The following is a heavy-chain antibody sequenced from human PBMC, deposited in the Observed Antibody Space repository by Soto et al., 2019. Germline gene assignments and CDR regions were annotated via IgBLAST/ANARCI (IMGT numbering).Heavy chain of an antibody. D-gene: IGHD3-10*01. V-gene: IGHV1-18*01. CDR2: ISAYNGNT. J-gene: IGHJ5*02. Sequence: QVQLVQSGAEVKKPGASVKVSCKASGYTFTSYGISWVRQAPGQGLEWMGWISAYNGNTNYAQKLQGRVTMTTDTSTSTAYMERRSLRSDDTAVYYCARPYGSGSYYSVDSGWFDPWGQGTLVTVSS. CDR1: GYTFTSYG. CDR3: ARPYGSGSYYSVDSGWFDP.